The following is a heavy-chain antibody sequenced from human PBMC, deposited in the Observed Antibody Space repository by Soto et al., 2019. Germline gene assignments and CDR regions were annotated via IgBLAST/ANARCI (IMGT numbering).Heavy chain of an antibody. D-gene: IGHD6-6*01. CDR2: MNPNSGNT. Sequence: EASVNVSCKASGYTFTSYDINWVRQATGQGLEWMGWMNPNSGNTGYAQKFQGRVTMTRNTSISTAYMELSSLRSEDTAVYYCARGRFEYSSSRYYYYGMDVWGQGTTVTVSS. CDR1: GYTFTSYD. J-gene: IGHJ6*02. V-gene: IGHV1-8*01. CDR3: ARGRFEYSSSRYYYYGMDV.